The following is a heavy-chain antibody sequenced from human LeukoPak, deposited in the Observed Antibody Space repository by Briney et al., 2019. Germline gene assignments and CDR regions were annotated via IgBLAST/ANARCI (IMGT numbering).Heavy chain of an antibody. J-gene: IGHJ4*02. CDR1: GYTFTGYY. CDR2: INPNSGGT. D-gene: IGHD5-18*01. Sequence: SVKVSCKASGYTFTGYYMHWVRQAPGQGLEWMGRINPNSGGTKYAQKFQGRVTMTRDTSISTAYMELSRLRSDDTAVYYCARRHPTSRGYSYGPSGYWGQGTLVTVSS. CDR3: ARRHPTSRGYSYGPSGY. V-gene: IGHV1-2*06.